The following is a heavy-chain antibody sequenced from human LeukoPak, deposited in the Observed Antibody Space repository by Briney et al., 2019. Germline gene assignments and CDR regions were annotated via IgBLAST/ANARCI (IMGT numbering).Heavy chain of an antibody. J-gene: IGHJ5*02. CDR3: ARGGLPARSWFDP. Sequence: ASVKVSFKASGYTFTSYYMNWVRQAPGQGPEWMGIINPSSGRTTYAQKFQGRVTMTRDTSTSTVYMELTSLRSEDTAVFYCARGGLPARSWFDPWGQGTLVTVSS. CDR2: INPSSGRT. V-gene: IGHV1-46*01. D-gene: IGHD3/OR15-3a*01. CDR1: GYTFTSYY.